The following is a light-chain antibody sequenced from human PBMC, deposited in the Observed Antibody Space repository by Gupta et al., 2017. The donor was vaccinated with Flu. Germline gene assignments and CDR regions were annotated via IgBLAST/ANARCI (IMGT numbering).Light chain of an antibody. CDR1: QSVSSSH. V-gene: IGKV3-20*01. Sequence: DRAALSCKASQSVSSSHLAWYQQKLGQAPRVLIYGASSRATGIPDRFSGSGSGTDFSLTISRLEPEDFAVYYCQQYGNSPITFGQGTRLEIK. J-gene: IGKJ5*01. CDR3: QQYGNSPIT. CDR2: GAS.